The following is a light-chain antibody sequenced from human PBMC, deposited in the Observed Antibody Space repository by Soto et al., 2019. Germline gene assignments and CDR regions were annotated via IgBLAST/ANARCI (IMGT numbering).Light chain of an antibody. J-gene: IGLJ3*02. V-gene: IGLV2-11*01. CDR1: SSDVGNYNY. CDR2: HVD. CDR3: CSYAGGFTWV. Sequence: QSALTQPRSVSGSPGQSVTISCTGTSSDVGNYNYVSWYQQYPGKAPKLMIYHVDNRPSGVPDRFSGSKSGNTASLTLSGLQPEDEADYYCCSYAGGFTWVFGGGTKLTVL.